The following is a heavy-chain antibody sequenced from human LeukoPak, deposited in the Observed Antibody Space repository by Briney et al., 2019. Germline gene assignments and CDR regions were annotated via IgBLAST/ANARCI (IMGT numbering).Heavy chain of an antibody. Sequence: GGSLRLSCAASGFTFSSYAMSWVRQAPGKGLEWVSAISGSGGSTYYADSVKGRFTTSRDNSKNTLYLQMNSLRAEDTAVYYCAKDQARGYCSSTSCHLEYYGMDVWGQGTTVTVSS. CDR1: GFTFSSYA. CDR2: ISGSGGST. D-gene: IGHD2-2*01. V-gene: IGHV3-23*01. CDR3: AKDQARGYCSSTSCHLEYYGMDV. J-gene: IGHJ6*02.